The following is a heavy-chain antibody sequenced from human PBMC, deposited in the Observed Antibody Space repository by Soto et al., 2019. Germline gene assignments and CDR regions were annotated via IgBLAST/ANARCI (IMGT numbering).Heavy chain of an antibody. V-gene: IGHV4-30-2*01. CDR1: GGSISSGGYS. Sequence: PSETLSLTCAVSGGSISSGGYSWSWNRQPPGKGLEWIGYIYHSGRTYYNPSLKSRVTISVDRSKNQFSLKLSSVTAADTAVYYCARGGVDYYDSSGYYFSPYYFDYWGQGTLVTVSS. CDR3: ARGGVDYYDSSGYYFSPYYFDY. CDR2: IYHSGRT. D-gene: IGHD3-22*01. J-gene: IGHJ4*02.